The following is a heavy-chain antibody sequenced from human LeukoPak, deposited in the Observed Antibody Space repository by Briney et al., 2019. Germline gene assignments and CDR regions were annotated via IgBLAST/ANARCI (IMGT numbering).Heavy chain of an antibody. V-gene: IGHV3-9*01. J-gene: IGHJ4*02. CDR2: ISWNSGSI. CDR1: GFTFDDYA. D-gene: IGHD5-18*01. CDR3: ARNPSTSMEF. Sequence: PGRSLRLSCAASGFTFDDYAMHWVRQAPGKGLEWVSGISWNSGSIGYADSVKGRFTISRDNAKNTLYLQMNSLRAEDTAVYYCARNPSTSMEFWGQGTLVTVSS.